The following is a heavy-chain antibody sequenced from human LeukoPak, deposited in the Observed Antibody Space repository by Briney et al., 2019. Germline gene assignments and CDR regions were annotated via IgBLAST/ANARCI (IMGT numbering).Heavy chain of an antibody. CDR2: INTDGSST. D-gene: IGHD6-19*01. CDR1: GFTFSSYW. J-gene: IGHJ4*02. Sequence: GGSLRLSCAASGFTFSSYWMHWVRQAPGKGLVWVSRINTDGSSTSYADSVKGRFTISRDNAKNTLYLQMNSLGGEDTAVYYCARDRYSSGWYDYWGRGTLVTVSS. V-gene: IGHV3-74*01. CDR3: ARDRYSSGWYDY.